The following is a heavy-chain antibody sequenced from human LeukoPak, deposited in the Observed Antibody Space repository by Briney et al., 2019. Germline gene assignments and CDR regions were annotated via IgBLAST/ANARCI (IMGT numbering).Heavy chain of an antibody. CDR2: ISAYNGNT. CDR3: AREGSSSWYLPSPDV. CDR1: GYTFTSYG. J-gene: IGHJ6*04. D-gene: IGHD6-13*01. V-gene: IGHV1-18*01. Sequence: GASVKVSCKASGYTFTSYGISWVRQAPGQGLEWMGWISAYNGNTDYAQKLQGRVTMTTDTSTSTAYMELRSLRSDDTAVYYCAREGSSSWYLPSPDVWGKGTTVTISS.